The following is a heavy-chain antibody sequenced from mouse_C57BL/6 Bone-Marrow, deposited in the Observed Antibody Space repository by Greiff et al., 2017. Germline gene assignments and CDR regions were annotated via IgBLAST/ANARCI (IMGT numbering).Heavy chain of an antibody. CDR3: ARDSNYLYYYAMDY. D-gene: IGHD2-5*01. Sequence: QVQLQQPGAELVKPGASVKLSCKASGYTFTSYWMHWVKQRPGRGLEWIGRIDPNSGGTKYNEQFKSKATLTVDKPSSTAYMPLSSLTSEDSAVYYCARDSNYLYYYAMDYWGQGTSVTVSS. J-gene: IGHJ4*01. CDR2: IDPNSGGT. CDR1: GYTFTSYW. V-gene: IGHV1-72*01.